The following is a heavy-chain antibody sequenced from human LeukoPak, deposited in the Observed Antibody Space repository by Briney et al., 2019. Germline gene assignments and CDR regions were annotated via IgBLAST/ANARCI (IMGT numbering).Heavy chain of an antibody. CDR2: MYTSGST. D-gene: IGHD3-22*01. V-gene: IGHV4-4*07. J-gene: IGHJ2*01. Sequence: PSETLSLTCTVSGGSISSYYWSWIRQPAGKGLEWIGRMYTSGSTNYNPSLKSRVTMSVDTSKNQFSLKLSSVTAADTAVYYCARDGRHYYDSSGYYDYWYFDLWGRGTLVTVSS. CDR3: ARDGRHYYDSSGYYDYWYFDL. CDR1: GGSISSYY.